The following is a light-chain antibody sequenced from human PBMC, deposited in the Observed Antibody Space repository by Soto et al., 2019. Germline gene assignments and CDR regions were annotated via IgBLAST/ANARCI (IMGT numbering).Light chain of an antibody. CDR2: GAS. CDR3: QTGRT. V-gene: IGKV3-15*01. J-gene: IGKJ1*01. CDR1: QSVSSN. Sequence: EIVMTQSPATLSLSPGERATLSCRASQSVSSNLAWYQQKPGQAPRLLIYGASTRATGIPARFSGSGSGTEFTLTISSLQSVDFAVYYCQTGRTFGQGTKVEIK.